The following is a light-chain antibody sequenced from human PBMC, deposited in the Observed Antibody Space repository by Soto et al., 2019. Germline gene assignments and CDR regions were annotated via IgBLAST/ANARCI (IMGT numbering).Light chain of an antibody. CDR3: QTWDTGIPMV. J-gene: IGLJ2*01. V-gene: IGLV4-69*01. CDR2: LNNDGSH. Sequence: QAVVTQSPSASASLGASVKLTCTLSSGHSSSAIAWHQQQPEKGPRYLMKLNNDGSHYKGDGIPDRFSGSSSGAERYLTISSLQSEDEGDYYCQTWDTGIPMVFGGGTKLTVL. CDR1: SGHSSSA.